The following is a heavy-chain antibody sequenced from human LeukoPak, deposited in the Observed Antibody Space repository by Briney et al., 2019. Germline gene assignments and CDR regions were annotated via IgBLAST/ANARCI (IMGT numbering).Heavy chain of an antibody. Sequence: SETLSLTCAVYGGSFSGYYWSWIRQPPGKGLEWIGEINHSGSTNYNPSLKSRVTISVDTSKNQFSLKLSSVTAADTAVYYCATPSSSWFDAFDIWGQGTMVTVSS. J-gene: IGHJ3*02. V-gene: IGHV4-34*01. D-gene: IGHD6-13*01. CDR1: GGSFSGYY. CDR2: INHSGST. CDR3: ATPSSSWFDAFDI.